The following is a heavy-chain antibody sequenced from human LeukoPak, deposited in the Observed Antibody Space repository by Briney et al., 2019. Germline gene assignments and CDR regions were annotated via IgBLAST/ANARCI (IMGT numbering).Heavy chain of an antibody. CDR1: GGTFSSYA. D-gene: IGHD2-15*01. J-gene: IGHJ4*02. Sequence: SVKVSCKASGGTFSSYAISWVRQAPGQGLEWMGRIIPILGIANYAQKFQERVTITRDMSTSTAYMELSRLRSDDTAVYYCAVSGGSCCLFDYWGQGTLVTVSS. CDR2: IIPILGIA. V-gene: IGHV1-69*04. CDR3: AVSGGSCCLFDY.